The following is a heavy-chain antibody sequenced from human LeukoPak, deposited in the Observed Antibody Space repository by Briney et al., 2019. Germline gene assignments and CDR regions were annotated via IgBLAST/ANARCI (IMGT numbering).Heavy chain of an antibody. CDR2: IYYSGST. D-gene: IGHD1-1*01. J-gene: IGHJ1*01. CDR1: GGSISSYY. V-gene: IGHV4-59*08. Sequence: SETLSLTCTVSGGSISSYYWGWIRQPPGKGLEWIGYIYYSGSTNYNPSLKSRVTISVDTSKNQFSLKLSSVTAADTAVYYCARSSAWNDTPHFWGQGTLVTVSS. CDR3: ARSSAWNDTPHF.